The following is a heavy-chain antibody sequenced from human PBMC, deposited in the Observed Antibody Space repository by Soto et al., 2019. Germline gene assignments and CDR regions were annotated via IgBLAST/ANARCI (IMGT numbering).Heavy chain of an antibody. J-gene: IGHJ4*02. V-gene: IGHV1-18*04. CDR3: ARDTFVGSKGWGAFDS. D-gene: IGHD6-19*01. CDR1: GYRFTTYG. CDR2: ISTYNEKK. Sequence: QVQLVQSGADMKKPGASVKVSCRTSGYRFTTYGISWVRQAPGQGLEWMGWISTYNEKKKYIQKFQGRLTMTTEASTSTAYMELKNLRSDDTAVYYCARDTFVGSKGWGAFDSWGQGTLVTVSA.